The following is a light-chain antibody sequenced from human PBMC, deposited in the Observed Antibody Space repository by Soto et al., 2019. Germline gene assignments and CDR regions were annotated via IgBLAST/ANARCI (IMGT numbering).Light chain of an antibody. J-gene: IGLJ2*01. CDR3: SSYTGSTTLVV. Sequence: QSALTQPASVSGSPGQSITISCTGTSSDVGAYNYVSWYQQHPGKAPKLMIHDVTNRPSGVSNRFSGSKSGNTASLTISGLQAEDEADYFCSSYTGSTTLVVFSGGTKLTVL. V-gene: IGLV2-14*01. CDR1: SSDVGAYNY. CDR2: DVT.